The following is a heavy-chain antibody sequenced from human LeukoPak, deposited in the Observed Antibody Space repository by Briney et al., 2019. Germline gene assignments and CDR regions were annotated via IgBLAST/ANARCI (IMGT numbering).Heavy chain of an antibody. J-gene: IGHJ4*02. D-gene: IGHD3-10*01. CDR3: ARGGVRPDY. Sequence: PSETLSLTCTVSGGSISSHYWSWIRQPPGKGLEWIGYIYHSGSTNYNPSLKSRATISVDTPKNQFSLKLSSVTAADTAVYYCARGGVRPDYWGQGTLVTVSS. V-gene: IGHV4-59*11. CDR2: IYHSGST. CDR1: GGSISSHY.